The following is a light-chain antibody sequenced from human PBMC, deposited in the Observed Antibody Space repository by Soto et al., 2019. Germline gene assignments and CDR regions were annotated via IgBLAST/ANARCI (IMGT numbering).Light chain of an antibody. CDR1: SSDVGGYNY. CDR2: DVS. CDR3: SSYPSSSTYV. Sequence: QSALTQPASVSGSPGQSITISCTGTSSDVGGYNYVSWYQQHPGKAPKLMIYDVSNRPSGVSNRFSGSKSANTASLTSSGLQAEDEADYYCSSYPSSSTYVFGTGTKVTVL. V-gene: IGLV2-14*01. J-gene: IGLJ1*01.